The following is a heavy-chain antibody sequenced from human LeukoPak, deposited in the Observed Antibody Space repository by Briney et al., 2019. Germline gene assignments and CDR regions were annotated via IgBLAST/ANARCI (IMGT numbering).Heavy chain of an antibody. V-gene: IGHV1-2*02. CDR3: ARIGSVLYDYYYMDV. J-gene: IGHJ6*03. Sequence: ASVKVSCKASGYTFIDYYIHWVRQAPGQGLEWMGWINHNSGGTNYAQKFQGRVTMTRDTSISTAYMELSRLTSDDTAVYYCARIGSVLYDYYYMDVWGKGATVTVSS. D-gene: IGHD2-8*02. CDR2: INHNSGGT. CDR1: GYTFIDYY.